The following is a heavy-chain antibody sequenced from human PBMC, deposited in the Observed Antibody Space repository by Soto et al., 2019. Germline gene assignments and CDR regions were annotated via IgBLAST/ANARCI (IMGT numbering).Heavy chain of an antibody. J-gene: IGHJ4*02. Sequence: PGESLKISCKGSGYSFTSYWIGWVRQMPGKGLEWMGIIYPGDSKTTYSPSFQGQVTISADKSISTAYLQWSSLKASDTAMYYCASTGSSGYMNFDYWGQGTLVTVSS. CDR2: IYPGDSKT. V-gene: IGHV5-51*01. D-gene: IGHD3-22*01. CDR3: ASTGSSGYMNFDY. CDR1: GYSFTSYW.